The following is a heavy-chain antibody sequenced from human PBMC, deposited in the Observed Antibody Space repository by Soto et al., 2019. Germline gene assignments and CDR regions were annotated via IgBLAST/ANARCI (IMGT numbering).Heavy chain of an antibody. V-gene: IGHV1-8*01. D-gene: IGHD4-17*01. CDR2: MNPNSGNT. CDR3: ATPRTVTMNYGMDV. Sequence: QVQLVQSGAEVKKPGASVKVSCKASGYTFTSYDINWVRQATGQGLEWMGWMNPNSGNTGYAQKFQGRVTMTRNTSISTAYMELSSLRSEDTAVYYWATPRTVTMNYGMDVWGQGTTVTVSS. CDR1: GYTFTSYD. J-gene: IGHJ6*02.